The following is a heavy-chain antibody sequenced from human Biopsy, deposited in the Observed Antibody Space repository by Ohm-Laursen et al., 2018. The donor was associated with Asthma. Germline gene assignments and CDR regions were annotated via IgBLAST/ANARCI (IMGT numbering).Heavy chain of an antibody. V-gene: IGHV3-33*01. CDR2: MWYDGSSK. J-gene: IGHJ4*02. Sequence: RSLRLSCAASGFTFSSYGMHWVRQAPGKGLEWVAGMWYDGSSKYYADSVKGRFTSSRDNSKNTVYLQMNGLRAEDTAVYYCARWNYNIVTAYYSYFDFWGQGTLVTVPS. CDR1: GFTFSSYG. D-gene: IGHD3-9*01. CDR3: ARWNYNIVTAYYSYFDF.